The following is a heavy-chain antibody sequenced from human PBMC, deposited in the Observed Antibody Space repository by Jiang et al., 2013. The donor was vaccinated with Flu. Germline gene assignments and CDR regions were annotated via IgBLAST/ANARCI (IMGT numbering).Heavy chain of an antibody. CDR2: TYYRSKWYN. V-gene: IGHV6-1*01. D-gene: IGHD3-16*02. Sequence: SSNSAAWNWIRQSPSRGLEWLGRTYYRSKWYNDYAVSVKSRITINPDTSKNQFSLQLNSVTPEDTAVYYCARDLHYDYVWGSYRQGGWFDPWGQGTLVTVSS. CDR3: ARDLHYDYVWGSYRQGGWFDP. CDR1: SSNSAA. J-gene: IGHJ5*02.